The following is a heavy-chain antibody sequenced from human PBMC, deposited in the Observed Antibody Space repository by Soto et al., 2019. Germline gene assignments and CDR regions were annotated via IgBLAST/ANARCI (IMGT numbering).Heavy chain of an antibody. CDR2: INAGNGNT. J-gene: IGHJ4*02. CDR3: ARDLICSSGTFAY. D-gene: IGHD6-19*01. CDR1: GYTFTSYA. Sequence: ASLKVSCKASGYTFTSYAMHWLRQAPGQRLEWMGWINAGNGNTKYSQKFQGRVTITRDTSASTAYMELSSLRSEDTAGYYCARDLICSSGTFAYWGQGTLVTSSS. V-gene: IGHV1-3*01.